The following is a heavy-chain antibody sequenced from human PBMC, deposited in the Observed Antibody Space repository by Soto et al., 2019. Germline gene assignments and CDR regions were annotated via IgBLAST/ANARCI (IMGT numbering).Heavy chain of an antibody. CDR1: GGTFSSYA. Sequence: QVQLVQSGAEVKKPGSSVKVSCKASGGTFSSYAISWVRQAPGQGLEWMGGIIPIFGTANYAQKFQGRVTNNSDKTPSNVYMELSSLRSEDTAVYYCARVERRFGVDAFDIWGQGTMVTVSS. D-gene: IGHD3-16*01. CDR3: ARVERRFGVDAFDI. J-gene: IGHJ3*02. CDR2: IIPIFGTA. V-gene: IGHV1-69*06.